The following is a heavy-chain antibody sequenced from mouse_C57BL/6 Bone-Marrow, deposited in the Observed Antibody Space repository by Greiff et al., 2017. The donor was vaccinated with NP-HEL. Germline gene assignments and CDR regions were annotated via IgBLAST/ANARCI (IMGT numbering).Heavy chain of an antibody. J-gene: IGHJ2*01. V-gene: IGHV1-63*01. Sequence: QVQLQQSGAELVRPGTSVKMSCKASGYTFTNYWIGWAKQRPGHGLEWIGDIYPGGGYTNYNEKFKGKATLTADKSSSTAYMQFSSLTSEDSAIYYCARLFYGGYSYYFDYWGQGSALTVSS. D-gene: IGHD2-3*01. CDR2: IYPGGGYT. CDR1: GYTFTNYW. CDR3: ARLFYGGYSYYFDY.